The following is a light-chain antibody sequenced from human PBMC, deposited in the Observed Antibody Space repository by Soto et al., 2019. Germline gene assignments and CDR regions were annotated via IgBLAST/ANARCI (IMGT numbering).Light chain of an antibody. CDR3: YHYNCGPSWT. J-gene: IGKJ1*01. CDR2: GAS. V-gene: IGKV3-15*01. CDR1: QNVNSN. Sequence: EIVMTQSPASLSLSPGERATLSCRASQNVNSNLASYQQKTGEAPRLLIYGASTRATAILPRISGSGSGTEFTLTISFRQSEDFAVYYYYHYNCGPSWTFGQGTKVDIK.